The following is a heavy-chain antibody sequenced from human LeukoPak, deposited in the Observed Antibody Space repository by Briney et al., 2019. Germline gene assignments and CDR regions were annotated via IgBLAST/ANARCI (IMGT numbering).Heavy chain of an antibody. V-gene: IGHV3-30*02. CDR3: AKDRVDTGTTNYYYYMDV. J-gene: IGHJ6*03. CDR2: MRFDGSNQ. Sequence: GSLRLSCAASGFTFSSYGMHWVRQAPGKGLEWVAFMRFDGSNQHYADSVKGRFTISRDNSKNTLYLQMNSLRAEDTAVYYCAKDRVDTGTTNYYYYMDVWGKGTTVTVSS. CDR1: GFTFSSYG. D-gene: IGHD1-7*01.